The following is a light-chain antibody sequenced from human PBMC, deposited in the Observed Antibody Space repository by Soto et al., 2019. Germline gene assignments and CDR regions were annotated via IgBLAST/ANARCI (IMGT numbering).Light chain of an antibody. V-gene: IGKV3-15*01. J-gene: IGKJ1*01. Sequence: EIVMTQSPATLSVSPGERATLSCRASQSVSSNLAWYQQKPGQAPRLLIYGASTRATGIPARFSGSGSGTEFTLTISSLQSEDFAVYYCQHRETFGPGTKVEIK. CDR2: GAS. CDR1: QSVSSN. CDR3: QHRET.